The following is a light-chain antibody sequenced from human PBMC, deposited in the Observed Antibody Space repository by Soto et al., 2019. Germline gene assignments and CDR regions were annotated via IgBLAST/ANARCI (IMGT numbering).Light chain of an antibody. V-gene: IGKV1-12*01. CDR3: QQSTRFPLT. CDR1: QGISTL. CDR2: GAS. Sequence: DIQMTQSPSSVSASVGDRVTITCRASQGISTLLVWYQQKPGEAPKLLIYGASSLQSGVPSRFSGGGSGTDFTLTISSLQPEDFATYSCQQSTRFPLTFGGGTKVEIK. J-gene: IGKJ4*01.